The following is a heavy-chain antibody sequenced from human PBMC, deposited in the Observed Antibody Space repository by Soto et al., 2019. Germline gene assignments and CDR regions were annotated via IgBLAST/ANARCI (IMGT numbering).Heavy chain of an antibody. D-gene: IGHD4-17*01. CDR2: IFSTGTT. CDR1: GDSISSSTYY. CDR3: ARHDYGDGFSY. V-gene: IGHV4-39*01. J-gene: IGHJ4*02. Sequence: SETLSLTCSVSGDSISSSTYYWGWIRRPPGKGLEWIATIFSTGTTHYNPSLKSRVTISVDTSRNQFSLTVRSVTAADTAMYYCARHDYGDGFSYWGQGTLVTVSS.